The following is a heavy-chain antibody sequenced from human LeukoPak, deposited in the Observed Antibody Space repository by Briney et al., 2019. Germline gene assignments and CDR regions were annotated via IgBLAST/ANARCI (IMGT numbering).Heavy chain of an antibody. CDR2: IYYRGST. CDR1: GGSISSYY. Sequence: SETLSLTCTVSGGSISSYYWSWIRQPPGKGLEWIGNIYYRGSTSYNPSLKSRVTISVDTSKNQISLKLSSVTAADTAVYYCARAPSIRRYYFDYWGQGTLVTVSS. V-gene: IGHV4-59*01. D-gene: IGHD3-3*02. J-gene: IGHJ4*02. CDR3: ARAPSIRRYYFDY.